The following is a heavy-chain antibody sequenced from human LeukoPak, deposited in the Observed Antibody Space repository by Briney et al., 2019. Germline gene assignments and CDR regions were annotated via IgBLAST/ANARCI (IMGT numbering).Heavy chain of an antibody. J-gene: IGHJ3*02. D-gene: IGHD6-13*01. Sequence: SETLSLTCTVSGGSISSYYWSWIRQPPGKGLEWIGYIYYSGSTNYNPSLKSRVTISVDTSKNQFSLKLSSVTAADTAVYYCARHHSSSWYLKAFDIWGQGTMVTVSS. CDR2: IYYSGST. V-gene: IGHV4-59*08. CDR1: GGSISSYY. CDR3: ARHHSSSWYLKAFDI.